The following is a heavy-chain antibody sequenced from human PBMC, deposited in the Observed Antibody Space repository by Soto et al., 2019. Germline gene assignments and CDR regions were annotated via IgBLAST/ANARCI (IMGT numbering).Heavy chain of an antibody. CDR2: IHSSGNT. D-gene: IGHD6-19*01. V-gene: IGHV4-4*07. J-gene: IGHJ4*02. CDR3: ARDVAGSSGWQYYFDY. CDR1: GGSISSYY. Sequence: PSETLSLTCTVSGGSISSYYWSWIRQPAGKGLEWIGRIHSSGNTNYNPSLKSRVIMAVDKSKNQFYLKLSSVTAADTAVYYSARDVAGSSGWQYYFDYWGQGTLGTVSS.